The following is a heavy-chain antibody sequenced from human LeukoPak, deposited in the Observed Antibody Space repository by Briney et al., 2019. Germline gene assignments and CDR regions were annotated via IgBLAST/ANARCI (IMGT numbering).Heavy chain of an antibody. Sequence: SETLSLTCAVSGAPFNYYYWSWIRQSPGKGLEWIGEIDQNGGTKYNPSLETRVTISMDASKNQFFLRLTSVTAADTAVYYCARAHLWGSHLPDAFDIWGQGTMVTVSS. J-gene: IGHJ3*02. D-gene: IGHD3-16*02. CDR2: IDQNGGT. V-gene: IGHV4-34*01. CDR3: ARAHLWGSHLPDAFDI. CDR1: GAPFNYYY.